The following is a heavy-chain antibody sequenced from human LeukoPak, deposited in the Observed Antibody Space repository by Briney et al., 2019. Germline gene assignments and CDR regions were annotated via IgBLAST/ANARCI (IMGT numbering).Heavy chain of an antibody. V-gene: IGHV3-30-3*01. J-gene: IGHJ4*02. CDR3: ARDTLVGASHFDY. Sequence: SGGSLRLSCAASGFTLSSYAMHWVRQAPGKGLEWVAVISYDGSNKYYADSVKGRFTISRDNSKNTLYLQTNSLRAEDTAVYYCARDTLVGASHFDYWGQGTLVTVSS. CDR2: ISYDGSNK. CDR1: GFTLSSYA. D-gene: IGHD1-26*01.